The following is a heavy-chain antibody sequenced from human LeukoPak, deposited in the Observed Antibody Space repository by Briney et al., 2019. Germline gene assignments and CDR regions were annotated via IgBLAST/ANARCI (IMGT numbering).Heavy chain of an antibody. Sequence: ASVKVSCKASGYTFTSYYMHWVRQAPGQGLEWMGIINPSGGSTTYAQKFQGRVAMTRDTSTSTVYMELSSLRSEDTAVYYCARVQYYYGSGSYGFFDSWGQGTLVTVPS. CDR3: ARVQYYYGSGSYGFFDS. J-gene: IGHJ4*02. V-gene: IGHV1-46*01. CDR1: GYTFTSYY. D-gene: IGHD3-10*01. CDR2: INPSGGST.